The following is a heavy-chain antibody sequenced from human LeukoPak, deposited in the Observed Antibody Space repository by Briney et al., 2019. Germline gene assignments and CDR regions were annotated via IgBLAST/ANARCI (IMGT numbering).Heavy chain of an antibody. CDR3: ARELLVGCSGGSCYSNDY. CDR1: GYTFTGYY. D-gene: IGHD2-15*01. J-gene: IGHJ4*02. V-gene: IGHV1-2*02. Sequence: ASVKVSCKASGYTFTGYYMHWVRQAPGQGLEWMGWINPNSGGTNYAQKFQGRVTMTRDTSISTAYMELSRLRSDDTAVYYCARELLVGCSGGSCYSNDYWGQGTLVTVSS. CDR2: INPNSGGT.